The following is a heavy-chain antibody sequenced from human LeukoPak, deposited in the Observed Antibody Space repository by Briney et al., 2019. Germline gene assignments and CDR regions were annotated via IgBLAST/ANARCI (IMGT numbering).Heavy chain of an antibody. CDR3: ARERTRWFDP. V-gene: IGHV4-34*01. CDR2: INHSGST. J-gene: IGHJ5*02. CDR1: GGSFSGYY. Sequence: SETLSLTCAVYGGSFSGYYWSWIRQPPGKGLEWIGEINHSGSTNYNPSLKSRVTISVDTSKNQFSLKLSSVTAADTAVYYCARERTRWFDPWGQGTLVTVSS.